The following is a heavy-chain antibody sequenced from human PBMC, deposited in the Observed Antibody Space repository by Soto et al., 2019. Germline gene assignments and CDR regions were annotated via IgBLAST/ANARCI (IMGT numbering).Heavy chain of an antibody. J-gene: IGHJ5*02. V-gene: IGHV1-69*02. CDR2: VIPNLGVT. CDR3: ARGQWELPPFDP. CDR1: GGTLSSYT. Sequence: ASVKVSCKASGGTLSSYTFSWVRQAPGQGLEWMGRVIPNLGVTNYAKKFQGRFTIVVDTSTSTAYMELNSLRYEDTAVYYCARGQWELPPFDPWGQGTLVTVSS. D-gene: IGHD1-26*01.